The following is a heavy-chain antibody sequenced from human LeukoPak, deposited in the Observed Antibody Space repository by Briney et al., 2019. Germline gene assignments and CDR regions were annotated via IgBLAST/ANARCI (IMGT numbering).Heavy chain of an antibody. D-gene: IGHD1-26*01. Sequence: SETLSLTCIVSGGSFSSSYWSWIRQPPGKGLEWIAYIYSNGNTNSNPSLKSRVTIAVDTSQSQSSLKLSSVTAADTAVYYCARGLVGLTPHAGVLQIWGQGTKVTVSS. V-gene: IGHV4-59*01. CDR2: IYSNGNT. CDR1: GGSFSSSY. CDR3: ARGLVGLTPHAGVLQI. J-gene: IGHJ3*02.